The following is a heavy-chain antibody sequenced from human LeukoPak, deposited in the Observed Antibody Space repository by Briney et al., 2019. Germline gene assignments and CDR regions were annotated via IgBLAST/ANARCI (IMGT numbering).Heavy chain of an antibody. V-gene: IGHV1-18*01. CDR2: INTYNSDT. CDR3: AREAAVAGRGGEDF. J-gene: IGHJ4*02. CDR1: GYTFTNYG. Sequence: ASVNVSCKVFGYTFTNYGISWVRQAPGQGLEWLGWINTYNSDTDYAQKVQDRVTMTTDTSTNTTYLELRSLSSDDTAVYYCAREAAVAGRGGEDFWGQGTLVTVSS. D-gene: IGHD6-13*01.